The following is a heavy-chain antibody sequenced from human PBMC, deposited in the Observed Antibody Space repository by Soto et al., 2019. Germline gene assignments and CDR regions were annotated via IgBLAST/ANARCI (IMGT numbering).Heavy chain of an antibody. CDR2: ISAYNGNT. V-gene: IGHV1-18*01. Sequence: ASVKVSCKASGYTFTSYGICWVRQAPGQGLEWMGWISAYNGNTNYAQKLQGRVTMTTDTSTSTAYMELRSLRSDDTAVYYCARFSRGYSSGAEREYFEHWGQGTTVTVSS. CDR1: GYTFTSYG. J-gene: IGHJ1*01. CDR3: ARFSRGYSSGAEREYFEH. D-gene: IGHD6-19*01.